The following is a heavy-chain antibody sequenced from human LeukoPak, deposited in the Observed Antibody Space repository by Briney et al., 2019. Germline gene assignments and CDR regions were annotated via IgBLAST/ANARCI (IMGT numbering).Heavy chain of an antibody. J-gene: IGHJ6*04. CDR1: GFTFSSYA. V-gene: IGHV3-23*01. Sequence: GGSLRLSCAASGFTFSSYAMNWVRQAPGKGLEWVSAISGSGGSTYYADSVKGRFTISRDNSKNTLYLQMNSLRAEDTAVYYCAKVKVGGYYGSGSFYYYGMDVWSKGTTVTVSS. CDR2: ISGSGGST. CDR3: AKVKVGGYYGSGSFYYYGMDV. D-gene: IGHD3-10*01.